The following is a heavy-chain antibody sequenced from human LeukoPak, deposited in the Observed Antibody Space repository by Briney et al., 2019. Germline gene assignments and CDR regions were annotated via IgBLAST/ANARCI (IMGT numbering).Heavy chain of an antibody. V-gene: IGHV4-59*01. D-gene: IGHD6-19*01. J-gene: IGHJ4*02. Sequence: SETLSLTCTVSGGSISSYYWSWVRQPPGKGLEGIGYIYYSGSTNYNPSLKSRVTISVDTSKNQFSLKLSSVTAADTAVYYCARGVAVATTPMDYWGQGTLVTVSS. CDR2: IYYSGST. CDR3: ARGVAVATTPMDY. CDR1: GGSISSYY.